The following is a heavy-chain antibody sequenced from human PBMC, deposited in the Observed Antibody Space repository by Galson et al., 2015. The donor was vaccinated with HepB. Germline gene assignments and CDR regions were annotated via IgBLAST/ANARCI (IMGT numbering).Heavy chain of an antibody. J-gene: IGHJ3*02. CDR2: IWYDGSNK. CDR3: ARESIAARPYDAFDI. D-gene: IGHD6-6*01. Sequence: SLRLSCAASGFTFSSYGMHWVRQAPGKGLEWVAVIWYDGSNKYYADSVKGRFTISRDNSKNTLYLQMNSLRAEDTAVYYCARESIAARPYDAFDIWGQGTMVTVSS. V-gene: IGHV3-33*01. CDR1: GFTFSSYG.